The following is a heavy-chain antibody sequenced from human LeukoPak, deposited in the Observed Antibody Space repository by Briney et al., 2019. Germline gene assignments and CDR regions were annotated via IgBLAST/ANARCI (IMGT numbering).Heavy chain of an antibody. J-gene: IGHJ4*02. CDR1: GFTFGDYA. D-gene: IGHD3-9*01. CDR3: TRGDPPSGRYFDWLLPSFDY. Sequence: HSGGSLRLSCTASGFTFGDYAMNWFRQAPGKGLEWVGFIRSKAYGGTTEYAASVKGRFTISRDDSKSIAYLQMNSLKTEDTAVYYCTRGDPPSGRYFDWLLPSFDYWGQGTLVTVSS. V-gene: IGHV3-49*03. CDR2: IRSKAYGGTT.